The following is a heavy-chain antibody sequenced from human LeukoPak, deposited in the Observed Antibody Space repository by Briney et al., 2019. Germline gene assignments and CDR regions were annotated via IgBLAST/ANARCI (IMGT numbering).Heavy chain of an antibody. V-gene: IGHV3-30*18. J-gene: IGHJ4*02. CDR1: GFTFSSYG. CDR3: AKGYSGYLDY. CDR2: ISYDGSNK. Sequence: PGGSLRLSCAASGFTFSSYGMHWVRQAPGKGLEWVAVISYDGSNKHYADSVKGRFTISRDNSKNTLYLQMNSLGAEDTAVYYCAKGYSGYLDYWGQGTLVTVSS. D-gene: IGHD1-26*01.